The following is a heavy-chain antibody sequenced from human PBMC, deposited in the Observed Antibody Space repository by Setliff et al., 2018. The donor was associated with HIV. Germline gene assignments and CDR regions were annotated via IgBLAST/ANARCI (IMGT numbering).Heavy chain of an antibody. CDR3: CRHSDRTD. J-gene: IGHJ4*02. D-gene: IGHD2-15*01. Sequence: GASVKVSCKASGGTFSRYAISWVRQAPGQGLEWMGGISPISDTANYAQKFQGRVTVTADESTSTASMELSSLRSEDTAVYFCCRHSDRTDWGQGTLVTVSS. CDR1: GGTFSRYA. CDR2: ISPISDTA. V-gene: IGHV1-69*13.